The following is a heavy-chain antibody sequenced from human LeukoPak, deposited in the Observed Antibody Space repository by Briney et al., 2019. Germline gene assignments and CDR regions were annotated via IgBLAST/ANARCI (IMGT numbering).Heavy chain of an antibody. D-gene: IGHD3-10*01. CDR2: INPNSGGT. J-gene: IGHJ5*02. CDR3: ARSSITMVRGVIIIPNWFDP. V-gene: IGHV1-2*06. Sequence: RASVKVSCKASGYTFTGYDLHWVRQAPGQGLEWVGRINPNSGGTNYAQKFQGRVTMTRDTSISTAYMELRSLRSDDTAVYYCARSSITMVRGVIIIPNWFDPWGQGTLVTVSS. CDR1: GYTFTGYD.